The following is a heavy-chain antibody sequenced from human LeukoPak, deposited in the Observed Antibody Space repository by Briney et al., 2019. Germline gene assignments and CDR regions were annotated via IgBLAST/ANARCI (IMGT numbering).Heavy chain of an antibody. V-gene: IGHV1-18*04. CDR1: GYTFTSYG. J-gene: IGHJ6*04. CDR2: ISAYNGNT. Sequence: ASVKVSCKASGYTFTSYGISWVRQAPGQGLEWMGWISAYNGNTNYAQKLQGRVTMTTDTSTSTAYMELRSLRSDDTAVYYCARDVVVVPAVLPYSMDVWGKGTTVTVSS. CDR3: ARDVVVVPAVLPYSMDV. D-gene: IGHD2-2*01.